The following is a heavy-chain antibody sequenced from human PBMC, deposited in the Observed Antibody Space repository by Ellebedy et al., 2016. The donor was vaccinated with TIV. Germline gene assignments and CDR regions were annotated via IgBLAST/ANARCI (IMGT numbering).Heavy chain of an antibody. D-gene: IGHD6-19*01. CDR3: ARQGHSSGWYVGESYFDY. CDR2: IYYSGST. Sequence: MPSETLSLTCTVSGGSISSYYWSWIRQSPGKGLEWIGFIYYSGSTNYNPSLKSRVTIFVDTSKNQFSLKLSSVTAADTAVYYCARQGHSSGWYVGESYFDYWGQGTLVTVSS. J-gene: IGHJ4*02. V-gene: IGHV4-59*08. CDR1: GGSISSYY.